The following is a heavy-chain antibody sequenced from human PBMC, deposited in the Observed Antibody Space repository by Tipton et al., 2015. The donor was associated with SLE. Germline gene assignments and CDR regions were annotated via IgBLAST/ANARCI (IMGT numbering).Heavy chain of an antibody. V-gene: IGHV4-31*03. CDR2: IYYSGST. CDR3: AREWQQLWYFDL. CDR1: GGSISSGGYY. Sequence: LRLSCTVSGGSISSGGYYWSWIRQHPGKGLEWIGYIYYSGSTYYNPSLKSRVTISVDTSKNQFSLKLNSVTVADTAVHYCAREWQQLWYFDLWGRGTLVTVSS. J-gene: IGHJ2*01. D-gene: IGHD6-13*01.